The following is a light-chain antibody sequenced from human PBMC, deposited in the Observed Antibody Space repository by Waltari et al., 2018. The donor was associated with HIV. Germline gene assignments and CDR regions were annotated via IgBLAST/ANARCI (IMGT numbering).Light chain of an antibody. CDR2: EVT. CDR1: SSAIGPYNF. V-gene: IGLV2-8*01. CDR3: SSYAGSNRFVV. J-gene: IGLJ2*01. Sequence: QSALTQPPSASGSPGQSVAFSCTDTSSAIGPYNFVPRYQQQPGSAPKLIIFEVTKRPTGVPDRFSGSKSGNTASLTVSGLLPEDDADYYCSSYAGSNRFVVFGGGTRLTVL.